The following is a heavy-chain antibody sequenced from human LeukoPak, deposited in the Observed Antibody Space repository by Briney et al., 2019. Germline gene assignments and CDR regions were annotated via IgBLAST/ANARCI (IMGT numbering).Heavy chain of an antibody. CDR2: INPNSGGT. J-gene: IGHJ3*02. CDR1: GGTFSSYA. Sequence: ASVKVSCKASGGTFSSYAISWVRQAPGQGLEWMGWINPNSGGTNYAQKFQGRVTMTRDTSISTAYMELSRLRSDDMAVYYCARAAGIAVADTDAFDIWGQGTMVTVSS. CDR3: ARAAGIAVADTDAFDI. D-gene: IGHD6-19*01. V-gene: IGHV1-2*02.